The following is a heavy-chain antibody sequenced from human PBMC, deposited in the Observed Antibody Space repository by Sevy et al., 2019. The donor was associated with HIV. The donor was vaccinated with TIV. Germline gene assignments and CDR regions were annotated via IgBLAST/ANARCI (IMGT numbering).Heavy chain of an antibody. J-gene: IGHJ6*02. V-gene: IGHV4-61*01. Sequence: SETLSLICSVSGASVSAANDYWSWIRQPPGKGLEWIGNVFYFGSTNYIPSLKSRVTISLDTSKKQFSLNLNSVTAADTAVYYCARDQYYDIGTGLYAMDVWGQGTTVTVSS. CDR1: GASVSAANDY. CDR3: ARDQYYDIGTGLYAMDV. D-gene: IGHD3-9*01. CDR2: VFYFGST.